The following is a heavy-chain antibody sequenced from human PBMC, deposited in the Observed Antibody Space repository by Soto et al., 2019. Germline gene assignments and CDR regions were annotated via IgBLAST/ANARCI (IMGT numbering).Heavy chain of an antibody. Sequence: PSETLSLTCAVSGCSISSGGYSWSWIRQPQGKGLEGIGYIYHSGSTYYNPSLKCRLTISVDPPKNQISLRLTSVTASDTAVYYCAREGGGYRFDYWGQGALVTVSS. CDR1: GCSISSGGYS. J-gene: IGHJ4*02. V-gene: IGHV4-30-2*01. CDR2: IYHSGST. D-gene: IGHD1-26*01. CDR3: AREGGGYRFDY.